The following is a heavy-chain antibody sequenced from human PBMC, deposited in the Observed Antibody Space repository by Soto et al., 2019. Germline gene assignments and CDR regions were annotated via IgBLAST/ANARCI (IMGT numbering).Heavy chain of an antibody. D-gene: IGHD1-26*01. CDR3: ARVWVGPTPGGGLGY. Sequence: GSLRLSCAASGFTFSSYNMNWVRQAPGKGLEWVSSISSSSSYIYYADSVKGRFTISRDNAKNSLYLQMNGLRAEDTAMYYCARVWVGPTPGGGLGYWGQGALVTVSS. CDR1: GFTFSSYN. CDR2: ISSSSSYI. V-gene: IGHV3-21*06. J-gene: IGHJ4*02.